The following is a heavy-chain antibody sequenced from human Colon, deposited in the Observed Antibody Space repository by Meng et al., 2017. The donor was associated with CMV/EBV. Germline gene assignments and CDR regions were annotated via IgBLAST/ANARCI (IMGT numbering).Heavy chain of an antibody. V-gene: IGHV4-4*07. CDR1: GGSISGHY. CDR3: GRAGARGVPIDV. J-gene: IGHJ1*01. CDR2: IYSDGRI. Sequence: QVQLREQGHGLVKPSETLSLTCTVSGGSISGHYWTWIRRPAGEGLQWLGRIYSDGRIDENYSLRSRVTISVDTSKNQLSLRLTSVTAADTAVYYCGRAGARGVPIDVWGRGTLVTVSS. D-gene: IGHD3-10*01.